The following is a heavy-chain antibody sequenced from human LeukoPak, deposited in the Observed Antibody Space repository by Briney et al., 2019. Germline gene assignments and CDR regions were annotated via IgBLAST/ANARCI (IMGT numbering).Heavy chain of an antibody. J-gene: IGHJ5*02. CDR2: INHSGST. Sequence: SETLSLTCAVYGGTFSGYYWSWIRQPPGKGLEWIGEINHSGSTNYNPSLKSRVTISVDTSKNQFSLKLSSVTAADTAVYYCAGYCSGDWFDPWGQGTLVTVSS. CDR1: GGTFSGYY. CDR3: AGYCSGDWFDP. V-gene: IGHV4-34*08. D-gene: IGHD2-15*01.